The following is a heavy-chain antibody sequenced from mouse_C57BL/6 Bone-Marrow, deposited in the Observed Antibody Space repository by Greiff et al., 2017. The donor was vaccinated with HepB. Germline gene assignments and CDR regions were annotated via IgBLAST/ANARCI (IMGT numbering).Heavy chain of an antibody. D-gene: IGHD1-1*01. Sequence: QVQLQQPGAELVKPGASVKLSCKASGYTFTSYWMHWVKQRPGRGLEWIGRIDPNSGGTKYNEKFKCKATLTVDKPSSTAYMQLSSLTSEDSAVYYCASSLRFYAMDYWGQGTSVTVSS. J-gene: IGHJ4*01. CDR2: IDPNSGGT. CDR3: ASSLRFYAMDY. CDR1: GYTFTSYW. V-gene: IGHV1-72*01.